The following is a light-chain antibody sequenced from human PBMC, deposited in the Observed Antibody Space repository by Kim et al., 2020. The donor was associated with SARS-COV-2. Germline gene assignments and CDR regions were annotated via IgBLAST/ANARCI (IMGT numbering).Light chain of an antibody. V-gene: IGLV1-51*01. CDR3: GTWDSSLSAGGV. Sequence: SVLTQPPSVSAAPGQQVTISCSGSRSNIGVNSVSWYQHLPGMAPKLLIYDNDKRPSGIPDRFSGSKSGTSATLDITGLQTGDEADYYCGTWDSSLSAGGVFGGGTQLTVL. J-gene: IGLJ3*02. CDR2: DND. CDR1: RSNIGVNS.